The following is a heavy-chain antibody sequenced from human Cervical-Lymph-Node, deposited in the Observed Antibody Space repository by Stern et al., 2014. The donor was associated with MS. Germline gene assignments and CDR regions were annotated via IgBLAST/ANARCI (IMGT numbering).Heavy chain of an antibody. CDR1: GFSLSTSGVG. Sequence: QVTLRESGPTLVKPTQTLTLTCTFSGFSLSTSGVGVGWIRQPPGKALEWLAVIYWDEVKRYRPSLINRLTITRDTSKTQVVLTMTNMDPVDTATYYCVHIDYDDILNDYSVDTWGQGTLVTVSS. V-gene: IGHV2-5*02. CDR2: IYWDEVK. CDR3: VHIDYDDILNDYSVDT. J-gene: IGHJ5*02. D-gene: IGHD3-9*01.